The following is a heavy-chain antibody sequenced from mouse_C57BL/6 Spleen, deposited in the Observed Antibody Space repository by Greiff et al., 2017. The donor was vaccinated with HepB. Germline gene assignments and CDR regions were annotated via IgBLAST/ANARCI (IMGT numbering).Heavy chain of an antibody. CDR3: AREGMVKDFDV. CDR1: GYTFTSYW. CDR2: IDPSDSET. Sequence: QVQLKQPGAELVRPGSSVKLSCKASGYTFTSYWMHWVKQRPIQGLEWIGNIDPSDSETHYNQKFKDKATLTVDKSSSTAYMQLSSLTSEDSAVYYCAREGMVKDFDVWGTGTTVTVSS. V-gene: IGHV1-52*01. J-gene: IGHJ1*03. D-gene: IGHD2-2*01.